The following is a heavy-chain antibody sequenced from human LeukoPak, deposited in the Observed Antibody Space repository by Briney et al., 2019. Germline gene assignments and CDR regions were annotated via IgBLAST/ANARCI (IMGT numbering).Heavy chain of an antibody. CDR3: ASSGWYSTWYYYYYMDV. CDR1: GGTFSSYA. J-gene: IGHJ6*03. CDR2: IIPIFGTA. Sequence: ASVKVSCKASGGTFSSYAISWVRQAPGQGLEWMGRIIPIFGTANYAQKFQGRVTITTDESTSTAHMELSSLRSEDTAVYYCASSGWYSTWYYYYYMDVWGNRTTVTVSS. V-gene: IGHV1-69*05. D-gene: IGHD6-19*01.